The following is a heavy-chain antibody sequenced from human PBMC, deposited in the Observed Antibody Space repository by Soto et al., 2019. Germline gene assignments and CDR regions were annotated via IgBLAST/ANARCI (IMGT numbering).Heavy chain of an antibody. Sequence: PLEPLSLTCAVSGYSISSGYYWGWIRQPPGKGLEWIGSIYHSGSTYYNPSLKSRVTISVDTSKNQFSLKLSSVTAADTAVYYCARVHRIVVVISSGSWFDPWGQGTLVTV. CDR1: GYSISSGYY. CDR2: IYHSGST. D-gene: IGHD3-22*01. V-gene: IGHV4-38-2*01. J-gene: IGHJ5*02. CDR3: ARVHRIVVVISSGSWFDP.